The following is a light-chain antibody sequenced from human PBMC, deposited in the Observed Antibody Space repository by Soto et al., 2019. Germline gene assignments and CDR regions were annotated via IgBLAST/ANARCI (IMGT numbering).Light chain of an antibody. CDR1: SSDVGGYNY. CDR2: EVS. Sequence: QSALTQPPSASGSPGQSVTISCTGTSSDVGGYNYVSWYQQHPGKAPKLMIYEVSKRPSGVPDRFSGSKSGNTASLTVSGSQAEDEADSYCSSYAGTNMVVFGGGTKLTVL. J-gene: IGLJ2*01. CDR3: SSYAGTNMVV. V-gene: IGLV2-8*01.